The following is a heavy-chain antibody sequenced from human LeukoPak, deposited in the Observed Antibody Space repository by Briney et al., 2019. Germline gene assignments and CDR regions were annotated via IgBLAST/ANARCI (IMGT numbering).Heavy chain of an antibody. CDR3: AVNVDTAMGPLTN. D-gene: IGHD5-18*01. J-gene: IGHJ4*02. Sequence: PGGSLRLSCAASGFTFNSYSMSWVRQAPGKGLEWVSAISGSGGSTYYADSVKGRFTISRDNSKNTLYLQMNSLRAEDTAVYYCAVNVDTAMGPLTNWGQGTLVTVSS. CDR2: ISGSGGST. CDR1: GFTFNSYS. V-gene: IGHV3-23*01.